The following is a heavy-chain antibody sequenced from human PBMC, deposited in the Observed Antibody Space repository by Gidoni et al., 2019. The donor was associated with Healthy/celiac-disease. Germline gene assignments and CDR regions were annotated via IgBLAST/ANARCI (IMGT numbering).Heavy chain of an antibody. Sequence: QVQLVESGGGVVQPGRSLRLSCAASGFTFSSYAMHWVRQAPGKGLEWVAVISYDGSNKYYADSVKGRFTISRDNSKNTLYLQMNSLRAEDTAVYYCARAPFGELLGNLDYWGQGTLVTVSS. D-gene: IGHD3-10*01. CDR3: ARAPFGELLGNLDY. J-gene: IGHJ4*02. V-gene: IGHV3-30-3*01. CDR1: GFTFSSYA. CDR2: ISYDGSNK.